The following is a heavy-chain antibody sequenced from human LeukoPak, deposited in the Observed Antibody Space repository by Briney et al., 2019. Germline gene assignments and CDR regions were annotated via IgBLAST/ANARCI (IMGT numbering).Heavy chain of an antibody. CDR2: IYYSGST. D-gene: IGHD3-10*01. V-gene: IGHV4-39*02. J-gene: IGHJ6*03. CDR3: ASVRRGFGESSNYYSYYYMDV. Sequence: PSETLSLTCTVSGGSISSSSYYWGWIRQPPGKGLEWIAYIYYSGSTYYNPSLKSRVTISVDTSKNHLSLKLSAVTAADTAVYYCASVRRGFGESSNYYSYYYMDVWGNGTTVPIS. CDR1: GGSISSSSYY.